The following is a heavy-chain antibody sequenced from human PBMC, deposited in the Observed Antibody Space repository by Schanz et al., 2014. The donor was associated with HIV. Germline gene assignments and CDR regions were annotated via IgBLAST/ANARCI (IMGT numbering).Heavy chain of an antibody. CDR2: IYYSGST. J-gene: IGHJ6*02. Sequence: QVQLQESGPGLVKPSETLSLTCTVSGGSISTYYWSWIRQPPGKGLEWIGYIYYSGSTNYNPSLKSRATISVDTPKNQFPLKLRSVPAADTAVYYCARVGRAAAGFIYYYGMDVWGQGTTVTVSS. CDR1: GGSISTYY. V-gene: IGHV4-59*12. D-gene: IGHD6-13*01. CDR3: ARVGRAAAGFIYYYGMDV.